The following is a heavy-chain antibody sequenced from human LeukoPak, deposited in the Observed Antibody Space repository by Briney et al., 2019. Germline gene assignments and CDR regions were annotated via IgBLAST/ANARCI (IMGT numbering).Heavy chain of an antibody. CDR3: AKDRAGNSWNFDY. D-gene: IGHD6-13*01. CDR2: IRKDGINT. V-gene: IGHV3-30*02. CDR1: GFTFNNYA. Sequence: GGSLRLSCAASGFTFNNYAMYWVRQAPGKGLEWVSFIRKDGINTNYVDSVKGRFTISRDTSNKMVYLQMNSLRTEDMAVYYCAKDRAGNSWNFDYWGQGILVAVSS. J-gene: IGHJ4*02.